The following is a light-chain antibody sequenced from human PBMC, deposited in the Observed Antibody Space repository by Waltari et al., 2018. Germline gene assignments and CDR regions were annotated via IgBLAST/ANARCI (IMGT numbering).Light chain of an antibody. CDR2: RNN. V-gene: IGLV1-47*01. CDR3: ATWDDSLSINWV. CDR1: SSNIGRNY. J-gene: IGLJ3*02. Sequence: QSVLTQPPSASGTPGQRVTVSCSGSSSNIGRNYVYWYQLLPGTAPKLLIYRNNQRHSGVPDRFSGSKSGTSASLAISGLRSEDEADYYCATWDDSLSINWVFGGGTKVTVL.